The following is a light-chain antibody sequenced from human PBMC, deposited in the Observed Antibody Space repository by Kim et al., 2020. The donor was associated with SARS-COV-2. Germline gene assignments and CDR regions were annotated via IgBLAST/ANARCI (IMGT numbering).Light chain of an antibody. J-gene: IGLJ3*02. CDR2: GKY. CDR1: SLRNYY. V-gene: IGLV3-19*01. Sequence: ALGQTVRLTCQGDSLRNYYATWYQQRPGQAPVLVLVGKYNRPSGIPDRFSGSGSGNTASLTITGAQAEDEADYYCNSRDSSGDHVVFGGGTQLTVL. CDR3: NSRDSSGDHVV.